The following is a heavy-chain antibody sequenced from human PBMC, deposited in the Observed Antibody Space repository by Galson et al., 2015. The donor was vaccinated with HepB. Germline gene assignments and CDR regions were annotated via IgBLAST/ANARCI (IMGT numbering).Heavy chain of an antibody. D-gene: IGHD6-13*01. CDR3: AKSPPQLASRWDHFDY. CDR2: ISGGGTNT. CDR1: AFTFSSYA. J-gene: IGHJ4*02. V-gene: IGHV3-23*01. Sequence: SLRLSCAASAFTFSSYAMTWVRQAPGQGLEWVSTISGGGTNTYYAHPVKGRFSISRDNSKNTLYLQMNGLRADDTAVYYCAKSPPQLASRWDHFDYWGQGTLVTVSS.